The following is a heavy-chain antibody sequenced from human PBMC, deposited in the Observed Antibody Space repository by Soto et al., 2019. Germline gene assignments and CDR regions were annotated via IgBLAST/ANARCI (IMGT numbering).Heavy chain of an antibody. CDR1: GGSISSGSYY. CDR2: IYYSGST. CDR3: ATRTDYYYGSGSMGGMDV. V-gene: IGHV4-31*03. J-gene: IGHJ6*02. Sequence: SETLSLTCTVSGGSISSGSYYWSWIRQLPGKGLEWIGYIYYSGSTYYNPSLKSRVTISVDTSKNQFSLKLNSVTAADTAVYYCATRTDYYYGSGSMGGMDVWGQGNTVTVYS. D-gene: IGHD3-10*01.